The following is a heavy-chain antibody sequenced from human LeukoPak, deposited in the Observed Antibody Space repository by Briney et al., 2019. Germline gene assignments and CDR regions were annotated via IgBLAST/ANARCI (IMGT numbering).Heavy chain of an antibody. V-gene: IGHV6-1*01. J-gene: IGHJ3*01. Sequence: SQTLSLTCAISGDSVSSYRAARNWIRQSPSRGLEWLGRTYYRSKWYSDYAPFVKSRININSDTSKNQFSLQLKSVTPEDTAVYYCARDYSGYDWAAFDFWGQGTILTVSS. CDR2: TYYRSKWYS. CDR1: GDSVSSYRAA. D-gene: IGHD5-12*01. CDR3: ARDYSGYDWAAFDF.